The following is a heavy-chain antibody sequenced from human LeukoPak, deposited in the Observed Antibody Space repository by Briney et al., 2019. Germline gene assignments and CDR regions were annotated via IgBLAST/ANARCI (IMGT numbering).Heavy chain of an antibody. CDR1: GFTFNSYT. CDR3: ANDPITYDDPSFDY. CDR2: ITGSGGGT. D-gene: IGHD3-3*01. Sequence: GGSLRLSCAASGFTFNSYTMSWVRQAPGKGLEWVSAITGSGGGTYYADSVKGRFTISRDNSKNTLYLQLNSLSAEDTAIYYCANDPITYDDPSFDYWGQGTLVTVSS. V-gene: IGHV3-23*01. J-gene: IGHJ4*02.